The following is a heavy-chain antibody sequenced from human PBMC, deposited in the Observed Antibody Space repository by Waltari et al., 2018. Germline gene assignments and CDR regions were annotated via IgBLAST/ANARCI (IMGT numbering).Heavy chain of an antibody. J-gene: IGHJ4*02. V-gene: IGHV1-2*02. CDR1: GYTFTGYL. D-gene: IGHD5-12*01. CDR3: ARGGRAAIGVIDY. CDR2: INPDSGGT. Sequence: QVQLVQSGAEVKKPGASVTVSCKASGYTFTGYLIHWVRQAPGQGLEWMGWINPDSGGTNYAQKFQGRVTMTRDTSISTAYMEVSSLRSDDTAVYYCARGGRAAIGVIDYWGQGTLVTVSS.